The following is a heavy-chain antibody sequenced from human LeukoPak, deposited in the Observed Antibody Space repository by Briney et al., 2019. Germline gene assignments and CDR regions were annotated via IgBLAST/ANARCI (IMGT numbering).Heavy chain of an antibody. CDR3: ARMWFGELLYFDY. CDR1: GFTFSSYS. CDR2: ISSSSSYI. Sequence: GGSLRLSCAASGFTFSSYSMNWVRQAPGKGLEWVSSISSSSSYIYYADSVKGRFTISRDNAKNSLYLQMNSLRAEDTAVYYCARMWFGELLYFDYWGQGTLVIVSS. D-gene: IGHD3-10*01. J-gene: IGHJ4*02. V-gene: IGHV3-21*01.